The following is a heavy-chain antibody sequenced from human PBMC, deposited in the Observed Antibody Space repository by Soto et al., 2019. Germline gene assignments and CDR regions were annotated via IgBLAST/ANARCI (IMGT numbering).Heavy chain of an antibody. CDR3: AKNGQPPYYYYGLDV. J-gene: IGHJ6*02. D-gene: IGHD2-8*01. CDR2: ISGYNGDT. CDR1: GYTFSRYG. Sequence: QGQLVQSGGEVKKPGASVKVSCKASGYTFSRYGISWVRQAPGQGLEWMGWISGYNGDTNYAQKFQGRVTMTIDTSXXTAYMELRGLTSDDTDIYYCAKNGQPPYYYYGLDVWGQGTTVTVSS. V-gene: IGHV1-18*01.